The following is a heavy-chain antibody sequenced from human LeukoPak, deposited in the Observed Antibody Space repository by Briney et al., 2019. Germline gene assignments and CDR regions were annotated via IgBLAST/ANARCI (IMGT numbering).Heavy chain of an antibody. CDR3: ARELNYDSSGYYFDY. J-gene: IGHJ4*02. D-gene: IGHD3-22*01. Sequence: GASVKVSCKASGYTFTVYFMHWVRQAPGQGLEWMGWINPNSGGTNYAQKFQGRVTMTRDTYISTAYMELSRLRSDDTAVYYCARELNYDSSGYYFDYWGQGTLVTVSS. CDR1: GYTFTVYF. V-gene: IGHV1-2*02. CDR2: INPNSGGT.